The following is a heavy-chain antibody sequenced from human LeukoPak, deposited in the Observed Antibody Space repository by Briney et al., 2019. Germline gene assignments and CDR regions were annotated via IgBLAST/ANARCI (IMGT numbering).Heavy chain of an antibody. V-gene: IGHV3-23*01. CDR1: GFIVSGDF. CDR2: ISGSGGST. J-gene: IGHJ4*02. CDR3: ANPHTIGSSLDY. Sequence: GGSLRLSCAASGFIVSGDFMSWVRQAPGKGLEWVSAISGSGGSTYYADSVKGRFTISRDNSKNTLYLQMNSLRAEDTAVYYCANPHTIGSSLDYWGQGTLVTVSS.